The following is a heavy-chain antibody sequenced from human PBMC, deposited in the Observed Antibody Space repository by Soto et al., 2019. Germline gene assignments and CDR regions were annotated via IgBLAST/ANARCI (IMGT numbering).Heavy chain of an antibody. Sequence: QVQLAQSGAEVKKPGSSVKVSCKASGGTLSNSAFSWVRQAPGEGLEWMGGIIPVFGIVNYAKKYQDRVTITADESTSTAYMELSSLRSDDTAVYYCGTGRIVVVGSRAYYSMDVWGQGTTVTVTS. CDR1: GGTLSNSA. V-gene: IGHV1-69*01. CDR2: IIPVFGIV. D-gene: IGHD3-22*01. J-gene: IGHJ6*02. CDR3: GTGRIVVVGSRAYYSMDV.